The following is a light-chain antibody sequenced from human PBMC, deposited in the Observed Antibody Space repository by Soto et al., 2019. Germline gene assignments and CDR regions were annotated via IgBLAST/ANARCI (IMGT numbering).Light chain of an antibody. CDR3: CSNASSSSYV. Sequence: QPLLTQPASVSGSPGQSITISCTGTISDVGSYNLVSWYQHHPGKAPKLMIYEFSKRPPGASNRFSGSKPGNPASLPTPGLQAEDEADYFCCSNASSSSYVFGTGTKVTVL. CDR1: ISDVGSYNL. J-gene: IGLJ1*01. CDR2: EFS. V-gene: IGLV2-23*02.